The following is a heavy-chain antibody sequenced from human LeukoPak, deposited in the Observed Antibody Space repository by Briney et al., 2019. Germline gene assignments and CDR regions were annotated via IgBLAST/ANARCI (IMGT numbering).Heavy chain of an antibody. V-gene: IGHV3-23*01. CDR1: GFTFSSYA. CDR2: ISGSGGST. CDR3: AKIRQGLRFLEWLLLGFDY. Sequence: GGSLRLSCAASGFTFSSYAMSWVRQAPGKGLEWVSAISGSGGSTYYADSVKGRFTISRDNSKNTLYLQMNSLRAEDTAVYYCAKIRQGLRFLEWLLLGFDYWGQGTLVTVSS. J-gene: IGHJ4*02. D-gene: IGHD3-3*01.